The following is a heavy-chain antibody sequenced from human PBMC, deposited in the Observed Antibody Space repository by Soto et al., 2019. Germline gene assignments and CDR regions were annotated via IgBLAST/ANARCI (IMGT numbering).Heavy chain of an antibody. J-gene: IGHJ6*02. V-gene: IGHV3-48*03. D-gene: IGHD3-3*01. CDR2: ISSSGSTI. Sequence: PGGSLRFSCAASGFTFSSYEMHWAQQAPGKGLERVSYISSSGSTIYYADSVKGRFTISRDNAKNSLYLQMNSLRAEDTAVYYCARGSGVITIFGVVTLVLQYRMDVWGQGTTVTASS. CDR1: GFTFSSYE. CDR3: ARGSGVITIFGVVTLVLQYRMDV.